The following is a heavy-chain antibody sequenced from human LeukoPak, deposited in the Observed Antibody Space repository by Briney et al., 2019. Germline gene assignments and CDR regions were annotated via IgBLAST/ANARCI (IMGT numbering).Heavy chain of an antibody. CDR2: IYTSGST. D-gene: IGHD3-10*01. CDR3: ARGKGMVRGVIDPNYYMDV. CDR1: GGSISSGSYY. V-gene: IGHV4-61*02. Sequence: PSETLSLTCTVSGGSISSGSYYWSWIRQPAGKGLEWIGRIYTSGSTNYNPSLKSRVTISVDTSKNQFSLKLSSVTAADTAVYYCARGKGMVRGVIDPNYYMDVWGKGTTVTISS. J-gene: IGHJ6*03.